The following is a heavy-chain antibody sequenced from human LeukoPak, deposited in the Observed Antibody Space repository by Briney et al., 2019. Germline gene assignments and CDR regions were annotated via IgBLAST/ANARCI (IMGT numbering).Heavy chain of an antibody. V-gene: IGHV4-61*02. CDR1: GGSISSGSYY. J-gene: IGHJ4*02. CDR3: ARGRGYSYGLFDY. CDR2: IYTSGST. D-gene: IGHD5-18*01. Sequence: SETLSLTCTVSGGSISSGSYYWSWIRQPAGKGLEWIGRIYTSGSTNYNPSLKSRVTISVDTSKNQFSLKLSSVTAADTAVYYCARGRGYSYGLFDYWGEGTLVTVSS.